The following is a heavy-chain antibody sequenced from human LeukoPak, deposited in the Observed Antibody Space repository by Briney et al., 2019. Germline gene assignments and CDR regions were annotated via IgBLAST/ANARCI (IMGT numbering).Heavy chain of an antibody. J-gene: IGHJ4*02. CDR3: ASYYDFWSGYYTPRW. V-gene: IGHV5-51*01. Sequence: GESLKISCKGSGYSFTSYWIGWVRQMPGKGLEWMGIIYPGDSDTRYSPSFQGQVTISADKSISTAYLQWSSLKASDTAMYYCASYYDFWSGYYTPRWWGQGTLVTVSS. D-gene: IGHD3-3*01. CDR1: GYSFTSYW. CDR2: IYPGDSDT.